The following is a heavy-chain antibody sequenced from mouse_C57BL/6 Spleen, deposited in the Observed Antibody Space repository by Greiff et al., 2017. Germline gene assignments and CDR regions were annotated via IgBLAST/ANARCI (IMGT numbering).Heavy chain of an antibody. Sequence: VHVKQSGPELVKPGASVKMSCKASGYTFTDYNMHWVKQSHGKSLEWIGYINPNNGGTSYNQKFKGKATLTVNKSSSTAYMELRSLTSEDSAVYYCAREGYYGSTDYWGQGTTLTVSA. CDR2: INPNNGGT. D-gene: IGHD1-1*01. J-gene: IGHJ2*01. CDR3: AREGYYGSTDY. CDR1: GYTFTDYN. V-gene: IGHV1-22*01.